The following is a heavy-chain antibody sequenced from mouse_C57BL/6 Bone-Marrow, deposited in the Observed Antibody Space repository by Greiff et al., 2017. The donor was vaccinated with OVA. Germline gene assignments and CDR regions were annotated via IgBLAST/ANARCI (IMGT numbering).Heavy chain of an antibody. CDR2: ISDGGSYT. V-gene: IGHV5-4*01. J-gene: IGHJ4*01. D-gene: IGHD2-4*01. CDR3: ARERITTDYYAMDD. CDR1: GFTFSSYA. Sequence: EVKLVESGGGLVKPGGSLKLSCAASGFTFSSYAMSWVRQTPEKRLEWVATISDGGSYTYYPDNVKGRFTISRDNAKNNLYLQMSHPKSEDTAMYYCARERITTDYYAMDDWGQGTSVTVSS.